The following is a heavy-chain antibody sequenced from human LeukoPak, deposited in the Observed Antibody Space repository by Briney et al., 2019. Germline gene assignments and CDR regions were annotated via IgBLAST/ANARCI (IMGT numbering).Heavy chain of an antibody. CDR1: GFTFSSYA. Sequence: PGGSLRLSCAASGFTFSSYAMHWVRQAPGKGLEWVAVISYDGSNKYYADSVKGRFTISRDNSKNTLYLQMNSLRAEDTALYYCAKDIGGRTPDAFDIWGQGTVVTVSS. J-gene: IGHJ3*02. CDR2: ISYDGSNK. D-gene: IGHD2-15*01. V-gene: IGHV3-30-3*01. CDR3: AKDIGGRTPDAFDI.